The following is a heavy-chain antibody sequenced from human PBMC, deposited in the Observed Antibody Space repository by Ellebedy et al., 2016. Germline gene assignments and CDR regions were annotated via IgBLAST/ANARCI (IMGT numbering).Heavy chain of an antibody. V-gene: IGHV1-18*01. Sequence: ASVKVSCKASGYGFMTYGIGWVRRAPGQGLEWMGWISNYNGDTNYARRLQGRVTMTADTTTSTAYLELRNLGSDDTAIYYCARRGFGGNDYGYFDYWGRGTLVTVSS. CDR1: GYGFMTYG. D-gene: IGHD5-12*01. CDR3: ARRGFGGNDYGYFDY. CDR2: ISNYNGDT. J-gene: IGHJ4*02.